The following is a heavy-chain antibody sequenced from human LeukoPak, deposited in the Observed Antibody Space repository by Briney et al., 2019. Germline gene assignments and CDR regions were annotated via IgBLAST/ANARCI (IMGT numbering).Heavy chain of an antibody. V-gene: IGHV4-34*01. J-gene: IGHJ4*02. CDR2: INHSGST. CDR1: GGSFSGYY. CDR3: ARPGGGFDY. Sequence: SETLSLTCAVYGGSFSGYYWSWIRQPPGKGLEWIGEINHSGSTNYNPSLKSRVTISVDTSKNQFSLKLSSVTAADTAVYYCARPGGGFDYWGQGTLVTVSS. D-gene: IGHD3-16*01.